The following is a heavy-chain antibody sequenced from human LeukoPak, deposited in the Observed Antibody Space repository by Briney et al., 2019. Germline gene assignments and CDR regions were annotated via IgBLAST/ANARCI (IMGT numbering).Heavy chain of an antibody. CDR1: GITFSTYG. J-gene: IGHJ4*02. D-gene: IGHD3-22*01. Sequence: GGSLRLSCAASGITFSTYGMHWVRQAPGKGLEWVAVISFDGNNKYYADSVKGRFTNSRDNSKSTLYLQMNSLRAEDTAVYYCAKPYDRSGFYFDYWGQGTLVTVSS. CDR3: AKPYDRSGFYFDY. CDR2: ISFDGNNK. V-gene: IGHV3-30*18.